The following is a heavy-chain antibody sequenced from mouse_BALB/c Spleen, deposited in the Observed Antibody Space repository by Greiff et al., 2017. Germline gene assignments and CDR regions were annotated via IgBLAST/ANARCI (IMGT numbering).Heavy chain of an antibody. Sequence: EVKLEESGGGLVKPGGSLKLSCAASGFAFSSYDMSWVRQTPEKRLEWVAYISSGGGSTYYPDTVKGRFTISRDNAKNTLYLQMSSLKSEDTAMYYCARRDSPYWGQGTSVTVSS. CDR3: ARRDSPY. D-gene: IGHD3-2*01. V-gene: IGHV5-12-1*01. CDR2: ISSGGGST. CDR1: GFAFSSYD. J-gene: IGHJ4*01.